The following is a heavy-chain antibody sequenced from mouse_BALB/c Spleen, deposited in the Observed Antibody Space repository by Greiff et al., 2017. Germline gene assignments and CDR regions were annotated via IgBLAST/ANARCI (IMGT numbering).Heavy chain of an antibody. J-gene: IGHJ2*01. CDR2: ILPGSGST. CDR1: GYTFSSYW. V-gene: IGHV1-9*01. CDR3: ARGGFYGSSHYFDY. Sequence: QVQLKESGAELMKPGASVKISCKATGYTFSSYWIEWVKQRPGHGLEWIGEILPGSGSTNYNEKFKGKATFTADTSSNTAYMQLSSLTSEDSAVYYCARGGFYGSSHYFDYWGQGTTLTVSS. D-gene: IGHD1-1*01.